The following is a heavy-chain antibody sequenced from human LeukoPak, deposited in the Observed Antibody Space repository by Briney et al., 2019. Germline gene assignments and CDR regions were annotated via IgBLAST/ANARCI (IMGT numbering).Heavy chain of an antibody. J-gene: IGHJ4*02. Sequence: GGSLRLSCAASGFTFHDYAMHWARQAPGKGLEWVSLISWDGGSTYYADSVKGRFTISRDNSKNTLYLQMNSLRAEDTAVYYCARGPSGYHNTGGQGTLVTVSS. CDR1: GFTFHDYA. CDR2: ISWDGGST. V-gene: IGHV3-43D*03. CDR3: ARGPSGYHNT. D-gene: IGHD5-12*01.